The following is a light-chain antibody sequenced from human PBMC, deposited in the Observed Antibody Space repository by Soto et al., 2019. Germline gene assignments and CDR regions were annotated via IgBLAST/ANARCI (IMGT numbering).Light chain of an antibody. Sequence: QSALTQPASVSGSPGQSITHSCTGTSSDVGGYNYVSWYQQHPGKAPKLIISEVSNRPSGVSNRFSGSKSGNTASLTISGLQAEDEADYYCSSYTSSSARVFGGGTKLTVL. V-gene: IGLV2-14*01. CDR3: SSYTSSSARV. J-gene: IGLJ3*02. CDR1: SSDVGGYNY. CDR2: EVS.